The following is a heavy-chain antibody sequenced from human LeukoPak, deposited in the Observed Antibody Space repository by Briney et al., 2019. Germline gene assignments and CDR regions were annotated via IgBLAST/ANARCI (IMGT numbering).Heavy chain of an antibody. CDR1: GGSFSGYY. CDR3: AREKYYYDSSGYYHFDY. D-gene: IGHD3-22*01. V-gene: IGHV4-34*01. J-gene: IGHJ4*02. CDR2: INHSGST. Sequence: SETLSLTCAVYGGSFSGYYWSWIRQPPGKGLEWIGEINHSGSTNHNPSLKSRVTISVDTSKNQFSLKLSSVTAEDTAVYYCAREKYYYDSSGYYHFDYWGQGTLVTVSS.